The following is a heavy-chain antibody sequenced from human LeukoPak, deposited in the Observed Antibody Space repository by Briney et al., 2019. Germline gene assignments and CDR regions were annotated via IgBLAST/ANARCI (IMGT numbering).Heavy chain of an antibody. V-gene: IGHV1-69*05. CDR2: IIPIFGTV. Sequence: SVKVSCKASGGTFSSYAISWVRQAPGQGLEWMGGIIPIFGTVNYAQKFQGRVTITTDESTSTAYMELSSLRSEDTAVYYCARESGKVSNWFDPWGQGTLVTVSS. CDR3: ARESGKVSNWFDP. D-gene: IGHD6-6*01. CDR1: GGTFSSYA. J-gene: IGHJ5*02.